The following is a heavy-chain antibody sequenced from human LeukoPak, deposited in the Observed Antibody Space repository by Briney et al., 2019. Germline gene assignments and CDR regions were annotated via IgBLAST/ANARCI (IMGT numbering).Heavy chain of an antibody. D-gene: IGHD5-18*01. CDR3: ARDKGVGIYSYGSGSDY. J-gene: IGHJ4*02. Sequence: ASVKVSCKVSGYTFTGYYMHWVRQAPGQGLEWVGWINPKNGGSNYAQKFQGRVTMTRDRSISTAYMELSRLTSDDTAVYYCARDKGVGIYSYGSGSDYWGQGTLVTVSS. CDR1: GYTFTGYY. CDR2: INPKNGGS. V-gene: IGHV1-2*02.